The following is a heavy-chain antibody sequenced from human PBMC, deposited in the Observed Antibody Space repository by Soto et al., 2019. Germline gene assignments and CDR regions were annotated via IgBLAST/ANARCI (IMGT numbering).Heavy chain of an antibody. CDR2: ISWNGAAT. D-gene: IGHD3-10*01. Sequence: DAQPVESGGGLVQPGRSLRLSCVASGFTFDDYAIHWVRQAPGKGLEWVSGISWNGAATGYADSVKGRFTISRDNAKNSLYLQMSSLRTEDTAIYYCANLPLYGSGFDCWGQGTLVTVSS. V-gene: IGHV3-9*01. CDR1: GFTFDDYA. CDR3: ANLPLYGSGFDC. J-gene: IGHJ4*02.